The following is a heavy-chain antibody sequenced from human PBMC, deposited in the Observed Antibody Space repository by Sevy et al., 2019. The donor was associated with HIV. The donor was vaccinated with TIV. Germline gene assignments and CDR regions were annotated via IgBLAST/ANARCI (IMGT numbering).Heavy chain of an antibody. J-gene: IGHJ4*02. V-gene: IGHV3-23*01. CDR2: ISGSGGST. CDR1: GFTFSSYA. Sequence: GWSLRLSCAASGFTFSSYAMSWVRQAPGKGLEWVSAISGSGGSTYYADSVKGRFTISRDNSKNTLYLQMNSLRAEDTAVYYCAKDPGGSGVFYFDYWGQGTLVTVSS. CDR3: AKDPGGSGVFYFDY. D-gene: IGHD3-10*01.